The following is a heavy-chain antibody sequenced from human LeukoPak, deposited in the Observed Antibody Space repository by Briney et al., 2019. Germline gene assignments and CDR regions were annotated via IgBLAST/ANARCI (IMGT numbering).Heavy chain of an antibody. Sequence: GGSLRLSCAASGFTFSSYSMNWVRQAPGKGLEWVSSISSSSSHIYYADSVKGRFTISRDNAKNSLYLQMNSPRAEDTAVYYCARDWSIADAWGQGTLVTVPS. CDR2: ISSSSSHI. D-gene: IGHD6-6*01. J-gene: IGHJ5*02. CDR1: GFTFSSYS. CDR3: ARDWSIADA. V-gene: IGHV3-21*01.